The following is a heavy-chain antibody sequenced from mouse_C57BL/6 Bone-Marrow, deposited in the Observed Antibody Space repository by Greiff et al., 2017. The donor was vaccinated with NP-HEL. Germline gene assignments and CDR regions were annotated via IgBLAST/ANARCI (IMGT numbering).Heavy chain of an antibody. CDR1: GFTFSDYY. CDR2: ISNGGGST. Sequence: EVKLVESGGGLVQPGGSLKLSCAASGFTFSDYYMYWVRQTPEKRLEWVAYISNGGGSTYYPDTVKGRFTISRDNAKNTLYLQMSRLKSEDTAMYYCARTTVVAYWYFDVWGTGTTVTVSS. D-gene: IGHD1-1*01. CDR3: ARTTVVAYWYFDV. V-gene: IGHV5-12*01. J-gene: IGHJ1*03.